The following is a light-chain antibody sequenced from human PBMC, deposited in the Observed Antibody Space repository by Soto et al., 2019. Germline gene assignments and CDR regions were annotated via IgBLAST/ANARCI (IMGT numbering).Light chain of an antibody. CDR3: KSYAGSNTYV. J-gene: IGLJ1*01. CDR1: KNDIGVYDF. V-gene: IGLV2-8*01. CDR2: EVV. Sequence: QSVLTQPPSASGSPGQSVTISCTGTKNDIGVYDFVSWYQHHPGKAPRLLIYEVVQRPSGVPDRFSGSKSGNTASLTVSGLHAADEGDYFCKSYAGSNTYVFGSGTKVP.